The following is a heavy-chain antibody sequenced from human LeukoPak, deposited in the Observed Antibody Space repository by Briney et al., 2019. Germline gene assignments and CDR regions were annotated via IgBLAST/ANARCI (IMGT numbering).Heavy chain of an antibody. CDR2: INHSGST. CDR3: ARLAVAGTGYYYYYYYMDV. D-gene: IGHD6-19*01. CDR1: GGSFSGYY. Sequence: SETLSLTCAVYGGSFSGYYWSWIRQPPGKGLEWIGEINHSGSTNYNPSLKSRVTISVDTSKNQFSLKLSSVTAADTAVYYCARLAVAGTGYYYYYYYMDVWGKGTTVTISS. V-gene: IGHV4-34*01. J-gene: IGHJ6*03.